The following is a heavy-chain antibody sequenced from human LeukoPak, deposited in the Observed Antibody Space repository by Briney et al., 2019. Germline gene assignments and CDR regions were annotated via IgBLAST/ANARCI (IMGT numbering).Heavy chain of an antibody. CDR1: GYTFTGYC. V-gene: IGHV1-2*04. J-gene: IGHJ5*02. CDR3: ARERVAVAGKGFDP. CDR2: INPNSGGT. Sequence: ASVKVSCKASGYTFTGYCMHWVRQPPGQGLEWMGWINPNSGGTNYAQKFQGWVTMTRDTSISTAYMELSRLRSDDTAVYYCARERVAVAGKGFDPWGQGTLVTVSS. D-gene: IGHD6-19*01.